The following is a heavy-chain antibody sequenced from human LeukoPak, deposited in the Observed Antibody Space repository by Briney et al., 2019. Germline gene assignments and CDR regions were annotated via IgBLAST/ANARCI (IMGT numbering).Heavy chain of an antibody. J-gene: IGHJ3*02. CDR2: INHSGST. CDR1: GGSFSGYY. V-gene: IGHV4-34*01. Sequence: SETLSLTCAVYGGSFSGYYWSWIRQPPGKGLEWIGEINHSGSTNYNPSLKSRVTISVDTSKNQFSLKLSSVTAADTAVYYCARGAAGGYGSGSYRPEQAFDIWGQGTMVTVSS. D-gene: IGHD3-10*01. CDR3: ARGAAGGYGSGSYRPEQAFDI.